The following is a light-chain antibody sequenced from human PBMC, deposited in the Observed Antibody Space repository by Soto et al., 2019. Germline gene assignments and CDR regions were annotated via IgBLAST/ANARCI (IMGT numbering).Light chain of an antibody. CDR3: QQYGGAPRT. V-gene: IGKV3-20*01. Sequence: EIVLTQSPGTLSLSPGERATLSCRASQTVTNNYLAWYQQKPGQAPRLLIYDTSSRATGIPDTFSGSGSGTDFTLTISRLEPEDSAIYYCQQYGGAPRTFGQGTKVDIK. J-gene: IGKJ1*01. CDR1: QTVTNNY. CDR2: DTS.